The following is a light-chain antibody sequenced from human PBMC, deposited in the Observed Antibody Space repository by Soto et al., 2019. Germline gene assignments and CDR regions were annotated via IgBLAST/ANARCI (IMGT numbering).Light chain of an antibody. CDR3: QQYNNLPIT. J-gene: IGKJ5*01. CDR1: QSVSSN. CDR2: GAS. Sequence: EIVMTQSPATLSVSPGERATLSCRASQSVSSNLAWYQQKPDQAPRLLIYGASTRATGIPARFSGSGSGTDFTLTISSLQSEDFAVYYCQQYNNLPITFSQGTRLEIK. V-gene: IGKV3-15*01.